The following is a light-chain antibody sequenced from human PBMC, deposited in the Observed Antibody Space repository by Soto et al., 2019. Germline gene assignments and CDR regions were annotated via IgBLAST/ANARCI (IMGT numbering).Light chain of an antibody. V-gene: IGLV1-40*01. CDR2: GNN. CDR1: NSNIGAGYD. Sequence: QLVLTQPPSVSGAPGQRVTISCTGSNSNIGAGYDVHWYQQLPGTAPKLLIYGNNNRPSGVPDRFSGSKSGTSASLAITGLQAEDEADYYCQSYDISLSGYVFGTGTKLTVL. J-gene: IGLJ1*01. CDR3: QSYDISLSGYV.